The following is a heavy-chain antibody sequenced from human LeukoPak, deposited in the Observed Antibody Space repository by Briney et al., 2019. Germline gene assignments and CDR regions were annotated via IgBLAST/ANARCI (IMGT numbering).Heavy chain of an antibody. V-gene: IGHV3-15*01. CDR1: GFTISNVW. J-gene: IGHJ4*02. CDR3: TTGPYSSSWYWLY. CDR2: IKSKTDGGTT. Sequence: NPGGSLRLSCAASGFTISNVWMSWVRQAPGKGLEWVGRIKSKTDGGTTDYAAPVKGRFTISRDDSKNTLYLQMNSLKTEDTAVYYCTTGPYSSSWYWLYWGQGTLVTVSS. D-gene: IGHD6-13*01.